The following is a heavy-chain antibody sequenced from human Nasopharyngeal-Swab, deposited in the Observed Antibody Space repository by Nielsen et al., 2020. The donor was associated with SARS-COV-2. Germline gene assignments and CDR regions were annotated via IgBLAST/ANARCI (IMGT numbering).Heavy chain of an antibody. V-gene: IGHV1-18*01. J-gene: IGHJ5*02. D-gene: IGHD2-2*01. Sequence: ASVKVSCKASGYTFTSYGISWVRQAPGQGLEWMGWISAYNGNTNYAQKLQGRVTMTTDTSTSTAYMELRSLRSDDTAVYYCARDPHIVVVPGNWFDPWGQGTLVTFSS. CDR3: ARDPHIVVVPGNWFDP. CDR2: ISAYNGNT. CDR1: GYTFTSYG.